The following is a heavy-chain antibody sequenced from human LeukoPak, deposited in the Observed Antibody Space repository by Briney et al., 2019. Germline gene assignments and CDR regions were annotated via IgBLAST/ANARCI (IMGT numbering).Heavy chain of an antibody. D-gene: IGHD3-10*01. CDR1: VGSFSGYY. J-gene: IGHJ6*03. V-gene: IGHV4-34*01. CDR2: INHSGST. Sequence: SETLSLTCAVYVGSFSGYYWSWIRQPPEKGLEWIGEINHSGSTNYNSSLKSRVTISVDTSKNQFSLKLSSVTAADTAVYYCARGYYGSGSHCCHMDVWGKGTTITVS. CDR3: ARGYYGSGSHCCHMDV.